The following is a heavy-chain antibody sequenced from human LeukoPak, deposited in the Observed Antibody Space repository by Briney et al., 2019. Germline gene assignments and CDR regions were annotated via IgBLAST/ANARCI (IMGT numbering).Heavy chain of an antibody. D-gene: IGHD2-2*01. Sequence: ASVNVSCKVSGYTLTELSMHWVRQAPGKGLEWMGGFDPEDGETIYAQKFQGRVTMTEDTSTDTAYMELSSLRSEDTAVYYCATLGDCSSTSCYYWGQGTLVTVSS. J-gene: IGHJ4*02. CDR2: FDPEDGET. CDR1: GYTLTELS. CDR3: ATLGDCSSTSCYY. V-gene: IGHV1-24*01.